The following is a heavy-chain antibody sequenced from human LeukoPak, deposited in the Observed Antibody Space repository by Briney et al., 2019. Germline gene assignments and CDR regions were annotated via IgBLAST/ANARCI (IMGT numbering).Heavy chain of an antibody. Sequence: SETLSLTCTVSGGSISPYYWNWIRQPPGKGLEWIGHILYSGSTTYNPSLKSRVTISIDKSKNQFSLNLASVTAADTAVYYCARVKMSRDNVYYYYYLDAWGKGTTVTVSS. CDR3: ARVKMSRDNVYYYYYLDA. J-gene: IGHJ6*03. V-gene: IGHV4-59*01. CDR2: ILYSGST. CDR1: GGSISPYY. D-gene: IGHD1-1*01.